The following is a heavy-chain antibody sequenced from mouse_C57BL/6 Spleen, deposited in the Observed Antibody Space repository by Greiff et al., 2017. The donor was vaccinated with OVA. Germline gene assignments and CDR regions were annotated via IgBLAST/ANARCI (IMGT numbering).Heavy chain of an antibody. CDR1: GYTFTDYY. CDR3: ARRSHYYGSSYGY. V-gene: IGHV1-26*01. J-gene: IGHJ2*01. Sequence: EVQLQQSGPELVKPGASVKISCKASGYTFTDYYMNWVKQSHGKSLEWIGDINPNNGGTSYNQKFKGKATLTVDKSSSTAYMELRSLTSEDSAVYYCARRSHYYGSSYGYWGQGTTLTVSS. D-gene: IGHD1-1*01. CDR2: INPNNGGT.